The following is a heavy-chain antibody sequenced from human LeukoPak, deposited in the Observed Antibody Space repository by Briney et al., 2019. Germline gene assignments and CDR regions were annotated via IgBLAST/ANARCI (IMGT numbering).Heavy chain of an antibody. J-gene: IGHJ4*02. CDR1: GGSISSGDYY. Sequence: SETLSLTCTVSGGSISSGDYYWSWIRQPPGKGLEWIGEINHSGSTNYNPSLKSRVTISVDTSKNQFSLKLSSVTAADTAVYYCARHGRVSRIAARGVDYWGQGTLVTVSS. CDR2: INHSGST. D-gene: IGHD6-6*01. CDR3: ARHGRVSRIAARGVDY. V-gene: IGHV4-39*01.